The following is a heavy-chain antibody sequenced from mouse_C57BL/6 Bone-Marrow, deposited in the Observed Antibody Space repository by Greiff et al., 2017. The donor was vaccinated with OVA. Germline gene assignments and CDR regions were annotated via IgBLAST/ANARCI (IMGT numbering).Heavy chain of an antibody. CDR1: GYTFTDYE. CDR3: TRDEGYSNYGESDFDY. J-gene: IGHJ2*01. CDR2: IDPETGGT. D-gene: IGHD2-5*01. V-gene: IGHV1-15*01. Sequence: QVQLQQPGAELVRPGASVTLSCKASGYTFTDYEMHWVKQTPVHGLEWIGAIDPETGGTAYNQKFKGKAILTADKSSSTAYMELRSLTSEDSAVYYCTRDEGYSNYGESDFDYWGQGTTLTVSS.